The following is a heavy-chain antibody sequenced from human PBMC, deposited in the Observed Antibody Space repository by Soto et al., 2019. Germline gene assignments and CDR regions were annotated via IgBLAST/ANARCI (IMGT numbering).Heavy chain of an antibody. CDR2: IYSGGST. D-gene: IGHD4-4*01. CDR3: ARDMSTVTPYGMDV. CDR1: GFTVSSNY. Sequence: GGSLRLSCAASGFTVSSNYMSWVRQAPGKGLEWVSVIYSGGSTYYADSVKGRFTISRDNSKNTLYLQMNSLRAEDTAVYYCARDMSTVTPYGMDVRGQVTTVTLSS. J-gene: IGHJ6*02. V-gene: IGHV3-53*01.